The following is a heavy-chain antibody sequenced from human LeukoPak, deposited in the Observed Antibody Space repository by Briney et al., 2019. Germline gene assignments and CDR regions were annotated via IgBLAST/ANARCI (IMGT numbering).Heavy chain of an antibody. CDR3: ARDEITVTGAFDI. J-gene: IGHJ3*02. CDR1: GGSISSYY. Sequence: SETLSLTCTVSGGSISSYYWSWIRQPPGKGLEWIGYIYYSGSTNYNPSLKSRVTISVDTSKNQFSLKLSSVTAADTAVYYCARDEITVTGAFDIWGQGTMVTVSS. CDR2: IYYSGST. V-gene: IGHV4-59*01. D-gene: IGHD4-17*01.